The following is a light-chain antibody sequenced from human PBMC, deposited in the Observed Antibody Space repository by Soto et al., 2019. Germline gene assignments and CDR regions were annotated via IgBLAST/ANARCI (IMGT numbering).Light chain of an antibody. J-gene: IGKJ5*01. CDR1: QSVSSN. CDR2: GAS. Sequence: EIVMTQSPATLSVSPGERATLSCRASQSVSSNLAWYQQKPGQAPRLLIYGASTMATGIPARFSGSGSGTEFTLTISSLQSEDFAVYYCQQYNNWPRITFGQGTRREIK. V-gene: IGKV3-15*01. CDR3: QQYNNWPRIT.